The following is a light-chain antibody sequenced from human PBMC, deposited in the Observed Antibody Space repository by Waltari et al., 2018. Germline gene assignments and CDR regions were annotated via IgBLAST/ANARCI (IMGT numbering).Light chain of an antibody. CDR3: QSYDGNNWV. J-gene: IGLJ3*02. V-gene: IGLV6-57*04. Sequence: NFMLTQPHSVSESPGKTVTISCTRSSGSIASNYVQWYPQRPGSAPTTVIYEDNQRPSRVPDLFSRSIDRSSNSASLTISGLKTEDEADYYCQSYDGNNWVFGGGTKLTVL. CDR1: SGSIASNY. CDR2: EDN.